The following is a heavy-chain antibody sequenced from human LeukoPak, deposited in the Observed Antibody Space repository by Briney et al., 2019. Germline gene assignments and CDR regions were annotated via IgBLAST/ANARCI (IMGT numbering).Heavy chain of an antibody. CDR3: AKTAAGALFG. Sequence: GGSLRLSCAASGFTFSSYGMHWVRQAPGKGLEWVAVISYDGSNKYYADSVKGRFTISRDNSKNTLYRQMNSLRAEDTAVYYCAKTAAGALFGWGQGTLVTVSS. V-gene: IGHV3-30*18. CDR1: GFTFSSYG. D-gene: IGHD3-10*02. CDR2: ISYDGSNK. J-gene: IGHJ4*02.